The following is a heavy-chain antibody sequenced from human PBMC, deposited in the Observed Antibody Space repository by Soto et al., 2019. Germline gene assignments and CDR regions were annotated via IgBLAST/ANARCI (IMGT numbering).Heavy chain of an antibody. CDR3: ARDLIAVAGLSDY. CDR2: ISSSSSTI. CDR1: GFTFSIYS. J-gene: IGHJ4*02. V-gene: IGHV3-48*02. Sequence: PGGSLRLSCAASGFTFSIYSMNCVLQAPGKGLEWVSYISSSSSTIYYTDSVKGRFTISRDNAKNSLYLQMNSLRDEDTAVYYCARDLIAVAGLSDYWGQGTLVTVSS. D-gene: IGHD6-19*01.